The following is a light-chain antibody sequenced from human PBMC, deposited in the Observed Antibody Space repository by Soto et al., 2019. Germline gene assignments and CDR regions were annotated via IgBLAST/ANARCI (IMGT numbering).Light chain of an antibody. J-gene: IGLJ1*01. CDR3: SSYTSSNNPYV. V-gene: IGLV2-14*01. CDR1: SSDVGAYHF. CDR2: EVT. Sequence: QSVQTHPPSVSRSPGHSITISCTGSSSDVGAYHFVSWYQHHPGKAPKLILYEVTARPSGVSSRFSGSKSGNTASLTISGLQADDEANYYCSSYTSSNNPYVFGTGTKVAVL.